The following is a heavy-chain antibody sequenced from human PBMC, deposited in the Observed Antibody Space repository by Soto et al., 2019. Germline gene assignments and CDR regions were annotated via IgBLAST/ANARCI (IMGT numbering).Heavy chain of an antibody. J-gene: IGHJ5*01. CDR2: ISVFNGYA. Sequence: QVQLVQSGPELKKPGASVKVSCKTFGYSFHNSGISWVRQAPGQGLEWMGWISVFNGYAHYAQKFQGRVIMTADTFTITAYMALRGLRSDDTAMYYCSKNGTTWFASWGQGRPVTVSS. V-gene: IGHV1-18*01. D-gene: IGHD1-1*01. CDR3: SKNGTTWFAS. CDR1: GYSFHNSG.